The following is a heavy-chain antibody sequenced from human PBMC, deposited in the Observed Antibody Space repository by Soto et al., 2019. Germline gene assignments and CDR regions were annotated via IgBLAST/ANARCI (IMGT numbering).Heavy chain of an antibody. Sequence: ASVKVSCKASGGTFSSYAISWVRQATGQGLEWMGWMNPNSGNTGYAQKFQGRVTMTRNTSISTAYMELSSLRSEDTAVYYCARGRIVVVAATRNWFDPWGQGTLVTVSS. V-gene: IGHV1-8*02. CDR1: GGTFSSYA. CDR2: MNPNSGNT. J-gene: IGHJ5*02. D-gene: IGHD2-15*01. CDR3: ARGRIVVVAATRNWFDP.